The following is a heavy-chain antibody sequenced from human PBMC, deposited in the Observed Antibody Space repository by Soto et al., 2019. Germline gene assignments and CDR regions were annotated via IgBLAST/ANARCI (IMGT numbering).Heavy chain of an antibody. CDR3: AKALVPALTAKFGY. J-gene: IGHJ4*02. CDR1: GFIFNNYA. Sequence: GGSLRLSCAASGFIFNNYAMTWVRQAPGKGLEWVSTVTASGGGTFYANSVKGRFTISRDNSRNTLHLQMSSLRVEDTTLYYCAKALVPALTAKFGYWGQGTLVTVSS. CDR2: VTASGGGT. D-gene: IGHD5-18*01. V-gene: IGHV3-23*01.